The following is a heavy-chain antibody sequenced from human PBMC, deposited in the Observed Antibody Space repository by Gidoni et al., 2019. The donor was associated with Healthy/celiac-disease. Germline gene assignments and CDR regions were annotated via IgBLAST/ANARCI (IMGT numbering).Heavy chain of an antibody. CDR2: INTNTGNP. CDR1: GYTFTSYA. J-gene: IGHJ4*02. CDR3: ARDKSSDYVWGSWVY. Sequence: QVQLVQSGSELKKPGASVKVACKASGYTFTSYAMNWWRQAPGPGLEWMGWINTNTGNPTYAQGFTGRFVFSLDTSVSTAYLQISSLKAEDTAVYYCARDKSSDYVWGSWVYWGQGTLVTVSS. D-gene: IGHD3-16*01. V-gene: IGHV7-4-1*02.